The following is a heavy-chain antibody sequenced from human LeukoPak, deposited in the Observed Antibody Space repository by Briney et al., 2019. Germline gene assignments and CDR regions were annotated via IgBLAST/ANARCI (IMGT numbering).Heavy chain of an antibody. V-gene: IGHV5-51*01. CDR2: FYPGDSDT. J-gene: IGHJ5*02. CDR1: GYSFTSYW. CDR3: ARQSPYCTSTSCSATWFDP. Sequence: GAPLKISSQCSGYSFTSYWIAWVRPMPGKGLELMGIFYPGDSDTRYSPSFQGQVTISADKSISTAYLQWSSLKASDTAMYYCARQSPYCTSTSCSATWFDPWGQGTLVTVSS. D-gene: IGHD2-2*01.